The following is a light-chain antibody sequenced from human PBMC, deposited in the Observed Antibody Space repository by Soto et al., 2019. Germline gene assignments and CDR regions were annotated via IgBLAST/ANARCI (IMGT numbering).Light chain of an antibody. CDR2: DAS. CDR3: QQFDHYPFT. CDR1: QGIRSA. Sequence: ASQLTQSPSSLSASVGYSGTITCRSMQGIRSALAWYQQTPGRAPKLLIYDASTLESGVPSRFSGSRSTTDFTLTVSSLQPEDFETYYCQQFDHYPFTFGPGTKVDI. J-gene: IGKJ3*01. V-gene: IGKV1D-13*01.